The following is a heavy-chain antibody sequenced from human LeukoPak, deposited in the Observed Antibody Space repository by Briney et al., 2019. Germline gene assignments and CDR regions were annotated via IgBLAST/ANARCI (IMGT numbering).Heavy chain of an antibody. Sequence: GGSLRLSCAASGFTFSSYAMSWVRQAPGKGLEWVSAISGSGGSTYYADSVKGRFTTSRDNSKNTLYLQMNSLRAEDTAVYYCAKDPLGSSGPYYYYGMDVWGQGTTVTVSS. CDR3: AKDPLGSSGPYYYYGMDV. CDR2: ISGSGGST. D-gene: IGHD3-22*01. J-gene: IGHJ6*02. CDR1: GFTFSSYA. V-gene: IGHV3-23*01.